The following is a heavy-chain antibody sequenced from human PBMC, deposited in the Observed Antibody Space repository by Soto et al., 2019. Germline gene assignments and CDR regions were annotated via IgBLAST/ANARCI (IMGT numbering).Heavy chain of an antibody. CDR1: GYTFASYY. J-gene: IGHJ6*02. Sequence: ASVKVSCKASGYTFASYYMHWVRQAPGQGLEWMGIINPSGGSTSYAQKFQGRVTMTRDTSTSTVYMELSSLRSEDTAVYYYARAFEFYYYYYGMDVWGQGTTVTVSS. CDR2: INPSGGST. CDR3: ARAFEFYYYYYGMDV. V-gene: IGHV1-46*01.